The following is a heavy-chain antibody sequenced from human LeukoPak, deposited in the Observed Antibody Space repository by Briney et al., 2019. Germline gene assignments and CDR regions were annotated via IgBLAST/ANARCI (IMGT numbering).Heavy chain of an antibody. CDR3: ARVNYVSSGWGAPFDS. CDR1: GFTFSSNW. J-gene: IGHJ4*02. D-gene: IGHD1-7*01. CDR2: INPDGTTT. Sequence: GGSLRLSCAASGFTFSSNWMHWVRQAPGRGLVWVSRINPDGTTTTYADSVKGRFTISRDNAKNSLYLQMNSLRAEDTAVYYCARVNYVSSGWGAPFDSWGQGTLVTVSS. V-gene: IGHV3-74*01.